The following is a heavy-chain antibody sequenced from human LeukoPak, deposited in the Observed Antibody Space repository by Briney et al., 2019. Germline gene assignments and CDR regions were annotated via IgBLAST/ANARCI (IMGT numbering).Heavy chain of an antibody. J-gene: IGHJ4*02. V-gene: IGHV4-59*01. CDR2: IYYSGST. CDR3: AGSVGSLLWFGEFDY. D-gene: IGHD3-10*01. CDR1: GGSISSYY. Sequence: SETLSLTCTVSGGSISSYYWSWIRQPPGKGLEWIGYIYYSGSTNYNPSLKSRVTISVDTSKNQFSLKLSSVTAADTAVYYCAGSVGSLLWFGEFDYWGQGTLVTVPS.